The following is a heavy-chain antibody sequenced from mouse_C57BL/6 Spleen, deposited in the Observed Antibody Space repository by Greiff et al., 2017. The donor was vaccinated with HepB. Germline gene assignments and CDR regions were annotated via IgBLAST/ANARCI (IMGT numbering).Heavy chain of an antibody. D-gene: IGHD2-4*01. CDR1: GYTFTAYY. V-gene: IGHV1-76*01. J-gene: IGHJ3*01. Sequence: QVQLKQSGAELVRPGASVKLSCKASGYTFTAYYINWVKQRPGQGLEWIARIYPGSGNTYYNEKFKGKATLTADKSSSTAYMQLSSLTSEDSAVYFCARQIYYDYDAWFAYWGQGTLVTVSA. CDR3: ARQIYYDYDAWFAY. CDR2: IYPGSGNT.